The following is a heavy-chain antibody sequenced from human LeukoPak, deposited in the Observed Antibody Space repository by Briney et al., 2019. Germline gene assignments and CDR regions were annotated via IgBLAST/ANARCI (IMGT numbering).Heavy chain of an antibody. D-gene: IGHD1-1*01. CDR3: TITTGTTLGLMDY. CDR1: GGSISSYY. J-gene: IGHJ4*02. CDR2: INHSGST. V-gene: IGHV4-34*01. Sequence: NPSETLSLTCTVSGGSISSYYWRWIRQPPGKGLEWIGEINHSGSTNYNPSLKSRVTISVDTSKNQLSLKMSSVTAADTAVYYCTITTGTTLGLMDYWGQGTLVTVSS.